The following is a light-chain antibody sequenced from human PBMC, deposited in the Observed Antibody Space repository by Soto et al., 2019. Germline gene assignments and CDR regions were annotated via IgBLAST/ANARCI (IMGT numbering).Light chain of an antibody. V-gene: IGKV1-27*01. CDR3: QKYDSAALT. CDR1: RDIFNY. CDR2: AAS. Sequence: DIQMTQSPSSLSASVGDRVSITCRASRDIFNYLAWYQQKPGKVPKVLIHAASTLQSGVPSRFSGSGSGTDFTLTISSLQPEDVATYYCQKYDSAALTFGGGTKVEIK. J-gene: IGKJ4*01.